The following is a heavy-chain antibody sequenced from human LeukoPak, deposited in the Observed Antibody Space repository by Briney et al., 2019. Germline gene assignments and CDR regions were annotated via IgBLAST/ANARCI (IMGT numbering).Heavy chain of an antibody. CDR2: ITASGTAM. CDR1: GFTFSSYS. V-gene: IGHV3-48*04. D-gene: IGHD3-22*01. Sequence: GGSLRLSCAASGFTFSSYSMNWVRQAPGKGLEWVSHITASGTAMFYADSVKGRFTISRYNAKNSLYLQMNSLRAEDTAVYYCAREHYDSSGCYDYWGQGTLVTVSS. CDR3: AREHYDSSGCYDY. J-gene: IGHJ4*02.